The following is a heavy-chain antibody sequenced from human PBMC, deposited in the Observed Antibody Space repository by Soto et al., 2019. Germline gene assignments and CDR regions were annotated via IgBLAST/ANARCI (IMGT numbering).Heavy chain of an antibody. J-gene: IGHJ4*02. CDR2: INAGNGNT. V-gene: IGHV1-3*01. CDR1: GYTFTSYA. Sequence: ASVKVSCKASGYTFTSYAMHWVRQAPGQRLEWMGWINAGNGNTKYSQKFQGRVTITRDTSASTAYMELSSLRSEDTAVYYCAREPNYYDSSGYYPTDYWGQGTPVTVSS. CDR3: AREPNYYDSSGYYPTDY. D-gene: IGHD3-22*01.